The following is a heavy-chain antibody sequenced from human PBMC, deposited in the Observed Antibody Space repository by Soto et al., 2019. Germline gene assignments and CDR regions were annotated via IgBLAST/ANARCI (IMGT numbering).Heavy chain of an antibody. D-gene: IGHD2-21*02. Sequence: ASVKVSCKASGYIFNKYHVHWVRQAPGQGLEWIGIINPNNGSTRYTQKFQGRVIMTGDTSTSTVYMELTSLRSDDTAVYYCAREFVAVVTAIDNYHYNPMDVWGQGTTVTVSS. CDR3: AREFVAVVTAIDNYHYNPMDV. V-gene: IGHV1-46*02. J-gene: IGHJ6*02. CDR2: INPNNGST. CDR1: GYIFNKYH.